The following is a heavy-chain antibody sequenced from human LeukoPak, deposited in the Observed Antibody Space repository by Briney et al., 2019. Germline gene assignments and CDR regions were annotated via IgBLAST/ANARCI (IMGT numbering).Heavy chain of an antibody. CDR2: IIPIFGTA. CDR3: AANLGLAVAGITY. V-gene: IGHV1-69*05. J-gene: IGHJ4*02. Sequence: LVKVSCKASGGTFSSYAISWVRQAPGQGLEWMGGIIPIFGTANYAQKFQGRVTITTDESTSTAYMELSSLRSEDTAVYYCAANLGLAVAGITYWGQGTLVTVSS. D-gene: IGHD6-19*01. CDR1: GGTFSSYA.